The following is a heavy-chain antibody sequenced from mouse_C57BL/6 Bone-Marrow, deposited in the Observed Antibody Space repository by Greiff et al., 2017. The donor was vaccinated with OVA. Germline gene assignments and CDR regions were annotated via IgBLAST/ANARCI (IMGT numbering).Heavy chain of an antibody. CDR1: GYTFTEYT. CDR2: FYPGSGSI. J-gene: IGHJ2*01. CDR3: ARHEDQDYDRGHFDY. Sequence: QVHVKQSGAELVKPGASVKLSCKASGYTFTEYTIHWVKQRSGQGLEWIGWFYPGSGSIKYNEKFKDKATLTADKSSSTVYMELSRLTSEDSAVYFCARHEDQDYDRGHFDYWGQGTTLTVSS. V-gene: IGHV1-62-2*01. D-gene: IGHD2-4*01.